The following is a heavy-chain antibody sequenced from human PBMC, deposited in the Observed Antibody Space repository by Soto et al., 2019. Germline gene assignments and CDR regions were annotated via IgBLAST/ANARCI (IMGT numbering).Heavy chain of an antibody. D-gene: IGHD3-10*01. CDR1: GFTFSSYA. V-gene: IGHV3-23*01. Sequence: GGSLRLSCAASGFTFSSYAMSWVRQAPGKGLEWVSAISGSGGSTYYADSVKGRFTISRDNSKNTLYLQMNSLRAEDTAVYYCAKDIRTHGATYGSGPDYWGQGTLVTVSS. CDR3: AKDIRTHGATYGSGPDY. J-gene: IGHJ4*02. CDR2: ISGSGGST.